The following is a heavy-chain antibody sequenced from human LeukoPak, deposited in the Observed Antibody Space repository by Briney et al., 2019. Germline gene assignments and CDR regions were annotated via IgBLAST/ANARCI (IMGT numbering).Heavy chain of an antibody. CDR1: GGSISSYY. J-gene: IGHJ4*02. CDR3: AGYFDWLSGCDY. Sequence: SETLSLTCTVAGGSISSYYWSWIRQPPGPGMEWIGYIYYSGSTNYNPSLKSRVTISVDTSKNQFSLKLSSVTAADTAVYYCAGYFDWLSGCDYWGQGTLVTVSS. V-gene: IGHV4-59*01. D-gene: IGHD3-9*01. CDR2: IYYSGST.